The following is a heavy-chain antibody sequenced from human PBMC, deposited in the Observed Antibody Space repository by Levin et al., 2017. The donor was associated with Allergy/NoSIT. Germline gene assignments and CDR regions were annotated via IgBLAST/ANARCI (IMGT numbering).Heavy chain of an antibody. CDR3: AKAPTNWNPARFDY. Sequence: LAGGSLRLSCAASGFTFSSYAMNWVRQAPGKGLEWVSGISGGGGSTFYADSVKGRFTISRDNSQNTLYLQMNTLRAEDTAVYYCAKAPTNWNPARFDYWGQGTLVTVSS. D-gene: IGHD1-1*01. V-gene: IGHV3-23*01. CDR2: ISGGGGST. CDR1: GFTFSSYA. J-gene: IGHJ4*02.